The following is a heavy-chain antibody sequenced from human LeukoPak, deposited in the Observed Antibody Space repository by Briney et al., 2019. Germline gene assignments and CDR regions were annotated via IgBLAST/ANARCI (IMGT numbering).Heavy chain of an antibody. CDR3: AREMITMVRGVMTDYFDY. CDR1: GGSISSYY. CDR2: IYYSGST. J-gene: IGHJ4*02. V-gene: IGHV4-59*01. Sequence: SETLSLTCTVSGGSISSYYWSWIRQPPGKGLEWIEYIYYSGSTNYNPSLKSRVAISVDTSKNQFSLKLSSVTAADTAVYYCAREMITMVRGVMTDYFDYWGQGTLVTVSS. D-gene: IGHD3-10*01.